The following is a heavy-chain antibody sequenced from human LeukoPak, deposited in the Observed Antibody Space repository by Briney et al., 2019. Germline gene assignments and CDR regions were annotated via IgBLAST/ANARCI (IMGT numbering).Heavy chain of an antibody. J-gene: IGHJ5*02. CDR1: GFTVSSNY. D-gene: IGHD2-8*01. V-gene: IGHV3-23*01. CDR2: ISGSGGST. CDR3: ATQFVWPLA. Sequence: PGGSLRLSCAASGFTVSSNYMSWVRQAPGKGLEWVSAISGSGGSTYYADSVKGRFTISRDNSKNTLYLQMNSLRAEDTAVYYCATQFVWPLAWGQGTLVTVSS.